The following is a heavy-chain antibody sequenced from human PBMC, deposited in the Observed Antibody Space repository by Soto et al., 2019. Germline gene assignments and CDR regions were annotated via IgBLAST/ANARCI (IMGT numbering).Heavy chain of an antibody. CDR1: GYTFTDYY. CDR3: ARAPRGGVIITTYSAHIDL. V-gene: IGHV1-46*01. Sequence: QVQLVQSGAEVKKPGASVMLSCKASGYTFTDYYMHWVRQAPGQGLEWMGIINPDGGSTRYAEKCQGRVTMSRDTSTSTFYMDMSSLRTEDTAVYYCARAPRGGVIITTYSAHIDLWGQGTLVTVSS. CDR2: INPDGGST. J-gene: IGHJ4*02. D-gene: IGHD3-3*01.